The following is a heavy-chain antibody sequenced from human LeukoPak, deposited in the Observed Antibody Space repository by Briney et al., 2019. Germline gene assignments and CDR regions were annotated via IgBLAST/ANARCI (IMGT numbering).Heavy chain of an antibody. J-gene: IGHJ4*02. D-gene: IGHD2-2*02. V-gene: IGHV3-21*01. CDR1: GFTFSTYI. Sequence: PGGSLRLSCAASGFTFSTYIMNWVRQAPGKGLEWVSSISSSSSYIYYEDSVKGRFTISRDNAKNSLYLQMNSLRAEDTAVYYCARAYCSSASCYTFDYWGQGTLVTVSS. CDR3: ARAYCSSASCYTFDY. CDR2: ISSSSSYI.